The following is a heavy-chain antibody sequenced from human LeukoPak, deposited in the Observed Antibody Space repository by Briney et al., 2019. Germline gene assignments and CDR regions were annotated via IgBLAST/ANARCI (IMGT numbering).Heavy chain of an antibody. CDR2: IYYSGST. J-gene: IGHJ4*02. D-gene: IGHD1-7*01. CDR3: AREAPGTPSYFYY. CDR1: GGSISSHY. V-gene: IGHV4-59*11. Sequence: SETLSLTCTVSGGSISSHYWSWIRQPPGKGLEWIGYIYYSGSTNYNPSLKSRVTISVDTSKNQFSLKLSSVTAADTAVYYCAREAPGTPSYFYYWGQGTLVTVSS.